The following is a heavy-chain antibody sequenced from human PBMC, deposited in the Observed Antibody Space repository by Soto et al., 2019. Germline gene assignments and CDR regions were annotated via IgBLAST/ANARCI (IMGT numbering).Heavy chain of an antibody. J-gene: IGHJ4*02. V-gene: IGHV3-74*01. Sequence: GGSLRVSCAASGFTFSTYWMHWVRQAPGKGLVWVSRTNTDGGSTTYADSVEGRFTISRDNAKNTLYLQMNSLRAEDTAVYYCARGTRVIPAESDFDYWGQGTLVTVSS. CDR3: ARGTRVIPAESDFDY. D-gene: IGHD2-2*01. CDR2: TNTDGGST. CDR1: GFTFSTYW.